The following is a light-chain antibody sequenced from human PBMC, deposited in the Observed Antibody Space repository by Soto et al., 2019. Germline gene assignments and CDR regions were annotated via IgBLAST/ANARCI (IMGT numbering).Light chain of an antibody. CDR1: QSVGSSF. J-gene: IGKJ1*01. CDR2: GAS. Sequence: EIVLTQSPGTLSLSPGERATLSCRASQSVGSSFLAWYQQKPGQAPRLLIYGASSRATGIPDRFSGSGSGTDFTLTISSLQSEDFAVYYCRQRSNWPRTFGQGTKVDIK. V-gene: IGKV3D-20*02. CDR3: RQRSNWPRT.